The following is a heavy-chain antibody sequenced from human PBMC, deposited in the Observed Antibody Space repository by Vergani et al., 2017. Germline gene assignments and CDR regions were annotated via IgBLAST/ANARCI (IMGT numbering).Heavy chain of an antibody. D-gene: IGHD3-3*01. CDR1: GFIFSDYN. V-gene: IGHV3-21*02. CDR2: ISGRSSYG. Sequence: EVQVVQSGGGLVKPGGSLRLSCETSGFIFSDYNLNWVRQAPGSGLEWVASISGRSSYGNYAVSVKGRFTISRDNAKNSLFLQMNSLRAEDTAVYYCVREETFYDSVSDDLAGYFDHWGQGALVTVSS. CDR3: VREETFYDSVSDDLAGYFDH. J-gene: IGHJ4*02.